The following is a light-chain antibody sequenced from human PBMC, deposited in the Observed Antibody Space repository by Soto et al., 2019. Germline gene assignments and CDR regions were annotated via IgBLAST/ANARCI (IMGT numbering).Light chain of an antibody. J-gene: IGKJ5*01. CDR2: GAS. CDR1: QSVGGN. Sequence: EIVMTQSPATLSVSPGERATLSCRASQSVGGNLAWYQQRPGQAPRLLIYGASTRATGIAARFSGSGSGTEFTLSISSLQSEDFAVYSCQQYNNWPSITFGQGTRLEIK. V-gene: IGKV3-15*01. CDR3: QQYNNWPSIT.